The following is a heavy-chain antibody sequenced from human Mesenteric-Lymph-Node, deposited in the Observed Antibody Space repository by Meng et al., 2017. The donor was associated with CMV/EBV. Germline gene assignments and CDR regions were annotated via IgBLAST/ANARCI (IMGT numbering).Heavy chain of an antibody. V-gene: IGHV3-48*04. D-gene: IGHD3-3*01. CDR1: GFTFSSYS. J-gene: IGHJ5*02. CDR3: ARSQGYDFWSGYSIHWFDP. CDR2: ISSSGSTI. Sequence: GGSLRLSCAASGFTFSSYSMNWVRQAPGKGLEWVSYISSSGSTIYYADSVKGRFTISRDNAKNSLYLQMNSLRAEDTAVYYCARSQGYDFWSGYSIHWFDPWGQGTLVTVSS.